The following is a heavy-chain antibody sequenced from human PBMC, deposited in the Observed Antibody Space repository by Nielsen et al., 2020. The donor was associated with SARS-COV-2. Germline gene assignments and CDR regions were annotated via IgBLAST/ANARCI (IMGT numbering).Heavy chain of an antibody. CDR2: INHSGST. V-gene: IGHV4-34*01. Sequence: SETLSLTCAVYGGSFSGYYWSWIRQPPGKGLEWIGEINHSGSTNYNPSLKSRVTISVDTSKNQFSLKLSSVTAADTAVYYCARRSIAARGYFDYWGQGTLVTVSS. J-gene: IGHJ4*02. CDR3: ARRSIAARGYFDY. D-gene: IGHD6-6*01. CDR1: GGSFSGYY.